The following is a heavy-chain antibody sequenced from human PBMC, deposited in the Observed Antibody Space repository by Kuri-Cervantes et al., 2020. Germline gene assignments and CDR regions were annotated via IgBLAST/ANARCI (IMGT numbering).Heavy chain of an antibody. J-gene: IGHJ3*02. Sequence: SVKVSCKASGGTFSSYAISWVRQAPGQGLEWMGGIIPILGTANYAQKFQGRVTITADESTSTAYMELSSLRSEDTAVYYCARGGAGRWELLRHAFDIWGQGTMVTVSS. CDR2: IIPILGTA. V-gene: IGHV1-69*13. CDR1: GGTFSSYA. CDR3: ARGGAGRWELLRHAFDI. D-gene: IGHD1-26*01.